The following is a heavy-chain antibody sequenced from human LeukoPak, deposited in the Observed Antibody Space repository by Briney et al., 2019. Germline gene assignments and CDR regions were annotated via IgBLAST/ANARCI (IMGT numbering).Heavy chain of an antibody. V-gene: IGHV3-48*04. CDR1: GFTFSSYS. CDR2: ISSSSSTI. J-gene: IGHJ3*02. D-gene: IGHD6-13*01. CDR3: ARDHSSSSDAFDI. Sequence: GGSLRLSCAASGFTFSSYSMNWVRQAPGKGLEWVSYISSSSSTIYYADSVKGRFTISRDNAKNSLYLQMNSLRAEDTAVYYCARDHSSSSDAFDIWGQGTMVTVSS.